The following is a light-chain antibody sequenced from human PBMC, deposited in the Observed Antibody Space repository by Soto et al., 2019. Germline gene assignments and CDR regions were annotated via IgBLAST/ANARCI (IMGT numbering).Light chain of an antibody. CDR1: QGISSY. CDR3: QQYYSYPRT. V-gene: IGKV1-8*01. J-gene: IGKJ1*01. CDR2: AAS. Sequence: AIRMTQSPSSFSASTGDRVTITCRASQGISSYLAWYQQKPGKAPKLLIYAASTLQSGVPSRFSGSGSGTDFTLTICCLQSEDFATYYCQQYYSYPRTFGQGTKVELK.